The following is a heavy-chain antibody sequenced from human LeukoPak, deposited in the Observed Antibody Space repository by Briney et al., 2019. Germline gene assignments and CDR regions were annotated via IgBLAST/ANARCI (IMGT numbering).Heavy chain of an antibody. CDR1: GGSFSGYY. Sequence: SESLSLTCAVYGGSFSGYYWSWIRQPPGKGLEWIGEINHSGSTNYNPSLRSRGTVSVDTSKNQFSLKLISVTAADTAVYYCARGLFVVVTAIRFHCEYFQHGGESTLVTVSS. J-gene: IGHJ1*01. V-gene: IGHV4-34*01. CDR2: INHSGST. D-gene: IGHD2-21*02. CDR3: ARGLFVVVTAIRFHCEYFQH.